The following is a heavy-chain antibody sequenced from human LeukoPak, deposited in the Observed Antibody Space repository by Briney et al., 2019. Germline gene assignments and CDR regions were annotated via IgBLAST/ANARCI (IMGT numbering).Heavy chain of an antibody. V-gene: IGHV3-11*01. CDR3: ARDNSGSWYELDY. CDR2: ISSSGSTI. D-gene: IGHD6-13*01. J-gene: IGHJ4*02. Sequence: GGSLRLSCAASGFTFSDYYMSWIRQAPGKGLEWVSYISSSGSTIYYADSVKGGFTISRDNAKNSLYLQMNSLRAEDTAVYYCARDNSGSWYELDYWGQGTLVTVSS. CDR1: GFTFSDYY.